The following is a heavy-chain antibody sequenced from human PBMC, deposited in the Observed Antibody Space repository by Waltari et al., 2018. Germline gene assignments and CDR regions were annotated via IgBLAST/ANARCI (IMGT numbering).Heavy chain of an antibody. V-gene: IGHV4-4*07. CDR1: GGSVSEFY. CDR2: IHISGRT. CDR3: ARDYDQDWFDP. D-gene: IGHD3-22*01. J-gene: IGHJ5*02. Sequence: QVQLQESGPGLVRPSEPLSLTCTVPGGSVSEFYWTWIRQPAGGGLEWIGRIHISGRTDYHPSLKSRVAMSVDTSKNQFSLKLSSVTAADTAVYYCARDYDQDWFDPWGQGTLVTVSS.